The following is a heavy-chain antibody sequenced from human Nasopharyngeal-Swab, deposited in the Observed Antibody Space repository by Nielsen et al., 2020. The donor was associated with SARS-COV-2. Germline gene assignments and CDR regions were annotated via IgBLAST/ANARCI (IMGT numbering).Heavy chain of an antibody. CDR2: IGPAGDT. D-gene: IGHD1-14*01. V-gene: IGHV3-13*01. CDR1: GFTFSSYD. J-gene: IGHJ6*02. CDR3: ARAHDGVTYYYYYGMDV. Sequence: GGSLRLSCAASGFTFSSYDMHWVRQATGKGLEWVSAIGPAGDTYYPGSVQAGFAISSENAKNTLYLQMNSLRAGDTAVYYCARAHDGVTYYYYYGMDVWGQGTTVTVSS.